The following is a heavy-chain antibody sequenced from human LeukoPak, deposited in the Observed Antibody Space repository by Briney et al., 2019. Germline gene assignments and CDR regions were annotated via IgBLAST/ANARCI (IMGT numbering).Heavy chain of an antibody. CDR2: ISGSGGST. D-gene: IGHD3-9*01. Sequence: GGSLRLSCAASGFTFSSYAMSWVRQAPGKGLEWVSAISGSGGSTYYADSVKGRFTISRDNSKNTLYLQMNSLRAEDTAVYYCAKGGQQCDILTGYPDWGQGTLVTVAS. V-gene: IGHV3-23*01. CDR3: AKGGQQCDILTGYPD. J-gene: IGHJ4*02. CDR1: GFTFSSYA.